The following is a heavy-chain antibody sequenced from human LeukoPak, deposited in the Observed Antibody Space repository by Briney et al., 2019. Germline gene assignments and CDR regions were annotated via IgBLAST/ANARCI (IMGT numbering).Heavy chain of an antibody. D-gene: IGHD3-3*01. CDR2: INSDGSST. CDR1: GFTFSSYW. CDR3: AKKHEYDFWSGYFDY. V-gene: IGHV3-74*01. Sequence: SGGSLRLSCAASGFTFSSYWMHWVRQAPGKGLVWVSRINSDGSSTSYADSVKGRFTISRDNAKNTLYLQMNSLRAEDTAVYYCAKKHEYDFWSGYFDYWGQGTLVTVSS. J-gene: IGHJ4*02.